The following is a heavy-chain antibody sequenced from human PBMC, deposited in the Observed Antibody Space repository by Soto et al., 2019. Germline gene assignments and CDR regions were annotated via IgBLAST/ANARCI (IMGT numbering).Heavy chain of an antibody. D-gene: IGHD1-1*01. CDR1: GGSISSGGYY. CDR3: ARSGMETTYNGVLHY. CDR2: IYYSGST. V-gene: IGHV4-31*03. Sequence: QVQLQESGPGLVKPSQTLSLTCTVSGGSISSGGYYWSWIRQHPGKGLEWIGYIYYSGSTYYNPSLKSRVTISVDTSKKQFSLKLSSVTAADTAVYYCARSGMETTYNGVLHYWGQGTLVTVSS. J-gene: IGHJ4*02.